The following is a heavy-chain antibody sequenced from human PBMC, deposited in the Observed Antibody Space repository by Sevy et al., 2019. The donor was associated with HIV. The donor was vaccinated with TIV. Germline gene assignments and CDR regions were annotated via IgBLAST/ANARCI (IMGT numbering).Heavy chain of an antibody. J-gene: IGHJ4*02. V-gene: IGHV3-11*01. CDR1: GFTFSDYY. D-gene: IGHD2-2*02. Sequence: GGSLRLSCTASGFTFSDYYMTWMRQAPGKGLEWVSYISISGTTIYYAGSVKGRFTISRDNANNSLFLQMNSLRAEDTAVYYGARVLYTSAEELDYWGQGTLVTVSS. CDR2: ISISGTTI. CDR3: ARVLYTSAEELDY.